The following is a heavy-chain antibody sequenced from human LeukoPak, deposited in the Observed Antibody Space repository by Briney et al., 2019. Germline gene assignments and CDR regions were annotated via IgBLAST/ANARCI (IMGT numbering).Heavy chain of an antibody. CDR2: INPYSGGT. CDR3: ARVLDSSGYYFPFDY. V-gene: IGHV1-2*02. J-gene: IGHJ4*02. D-gene: IGHD3-22*01. CDR1: GGTFSSYA. Sequence: GASVKVSCKASGGTFSSYAISWVRQAPGQGLEWMGWINPYSGGTNYAQEFQGRVTMTRDTSISTAYMDLSRLRSDDTAVYYCARVLDSSGYYFPFDYWGQGTLVTVSS.